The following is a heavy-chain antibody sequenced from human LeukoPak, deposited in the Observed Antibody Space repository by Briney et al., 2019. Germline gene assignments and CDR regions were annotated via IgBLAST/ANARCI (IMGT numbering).Heavy chain of an antibody. CDR3: ARNKYDCSGGSCYYIFDY. D-gene: IGHD2-15*01. CDR1: GFNFYNFW. CDR2: IKQNGMDT. J-gene: IGHJ4*02. Sequence: GGSLRLSCAASGFNFYNFWMTWVRQAPGKGLEWVANIKQNGMDTYYVDSVKGRFTISRDNTKNLLDLQMNSLRAEDTAVYYCARNKYDCSGGSCYYIFDYWGQGTLVTVSS. V-gene: IGHV3-7*01.